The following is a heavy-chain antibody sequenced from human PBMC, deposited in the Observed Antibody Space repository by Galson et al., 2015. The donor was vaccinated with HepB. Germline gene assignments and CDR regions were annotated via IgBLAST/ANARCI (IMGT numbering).Heavy chain of an antibody. CDR2: INPRGNST. CDR3: ARPDTSGWTGRDAFDI. V-gene: IGHV1-46*01. D-gene: IGHD6-19*01. Sequence: SVKVSCKASGYSFTNYYLHWVRQATGQGLEWMGLINPRGNSTSYAQKIQGRVTMTRDTSTSTFYMELSSLRSEDTAVYHCARPDTSGWTGRDAFDIWGQGTMVTVSS. CDR1: GYSFTNYY. J-gene: IGHJ3*02.